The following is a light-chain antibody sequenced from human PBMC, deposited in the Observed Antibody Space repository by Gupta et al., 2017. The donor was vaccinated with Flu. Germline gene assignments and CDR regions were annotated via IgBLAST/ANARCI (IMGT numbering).Light chain of an antibody. CDR2: SNR. CDR3: PEWDDNHNGGM. V-gene: IGLV1-44*01. Sequence: KVLISCSGSSPSIGNNTVHWYQPLQGPEPNLRSYSNRHRPAGVPDRFSGSKSATSATLTITGVQAEDEAYYDCPEWDDNHNGGMFGGGTKLTVL. CDR1: SPSIGNNT. J-gene: IGLJ3*02.